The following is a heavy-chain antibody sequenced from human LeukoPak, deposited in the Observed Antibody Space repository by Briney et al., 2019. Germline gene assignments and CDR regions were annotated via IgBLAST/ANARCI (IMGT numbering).Heavy chain of an antibody. CDR1: GYTFTRYA. D-gene: IGHD5-18*01. J-gene: IGHJ6*02. V-gene: IGHV1-3*01. CDR2: INAGNGNT. Sequence: ASVKVSCKASGYTFTRYAMHWVRQAPGQRLEWMGWINAGNGNTKYSQKLQGRVTMTTDTSTSTAYMELRSLRSDDTAVYYCARDGTWIQLWLSYYYYGMDVWSQGTTVTVSS. CDR3: ARDGTWIQLWLSYYYYGMDV.